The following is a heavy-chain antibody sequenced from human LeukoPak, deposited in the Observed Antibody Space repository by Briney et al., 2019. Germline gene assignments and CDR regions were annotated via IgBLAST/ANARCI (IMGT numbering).Heavy chain of an antibody. CDR2: IYHSVST. Sequence: SETLSLTCAVSGGSISSGGYSWSWIRQPPGKGLEWIGYIYHSVSTYYNPSLKSRVTISVDRSKSQFSLKLSSVTAADTAVYYCAREVVRGGYFDYWGQGTLVTVSS. V-gene: IGHV4-30-2*01. CDR1: GGSISSGGYS. D-gene: IGHD3-10*01. J-gene: IGHJ4*02. CDR3: AREVVRGGYFDY.